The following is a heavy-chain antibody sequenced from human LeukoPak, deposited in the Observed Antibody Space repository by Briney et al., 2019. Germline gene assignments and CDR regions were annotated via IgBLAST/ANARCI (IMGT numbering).Heavy chain of an antibody. CDR2: IIPIFGTA. CDR3: ARPYSSGWTHFDD. D-gene: IGHD6-19*01. Sequence: SVKVSCKASGGTFSSYDISWVRQARGQGLEWMGGIIPIFGTANYAQKFPGRVTITEDESTSTAYMELSSLRSEDTAVYYCARPYSSGWTHFDDWGQGTLVTVSS. J-gene: IGHJ4*02. V-gene: IGHV1-69*01. CDR1: GGTFSSYD.